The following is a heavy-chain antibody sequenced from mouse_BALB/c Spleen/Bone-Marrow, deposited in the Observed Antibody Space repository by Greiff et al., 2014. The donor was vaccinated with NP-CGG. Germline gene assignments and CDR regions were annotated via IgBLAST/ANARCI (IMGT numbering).Heavy chain of an antibody. V-gene: IGHV14-3*02. J-gene: IGHJ4*01. CDR2: IDPANGNT. CDR1: GFNIKDTY. Sequence: VQLKESGAELVKPGASVKLSCTASGFNIKDTYMHWVKQRPEQGLEWIGRIDPANGNTKYDPKFQGKATITADTSSNTAYLQLSSLTSEDTAVYYCAIYYGNYYAMDYWGQGTLVTVSS. D-gene: IGHD2-1*01. CDR3: AIYYGNYYAMDY.